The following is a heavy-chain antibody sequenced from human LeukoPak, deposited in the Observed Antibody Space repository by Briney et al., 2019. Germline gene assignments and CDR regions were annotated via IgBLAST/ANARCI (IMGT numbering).Heavy chain of an antibody. CDR1: GFTFSSYS. CDR3: ARGGGLTGVDY. CDR2: ISSSSSYI. D-gene: IGHD4-11*01. V-gene: IGHV3-21*01. Sequence: GGSLRLSCAASGFTFSSYSMNWVCQAPGKGLEWVSSISSSSSYIYYADSVKGRFTISRDNAKNSLYLQMNSLRAEDTAVYYCARGGGLTGVDYWGQGTLVTVSS. J-gene: IGHJ4*02.